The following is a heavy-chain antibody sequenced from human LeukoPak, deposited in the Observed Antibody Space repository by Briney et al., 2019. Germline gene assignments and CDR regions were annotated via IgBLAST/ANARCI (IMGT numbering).Heavy chain of an antibody. CDR3: GGDIAARHQYYYYYYMDV. J-gene: IGHJ6*03. CDR1: GGSISSYY. D-gene: IGHD6-6*01. Sequence: PSETLSLTCTVSGGSISSYYWSWIRQPAGKGLEWIGRIYTSGSTNYNPSLTSRVTISVDKSKNQFSLKLSSVTAADTAVYYCGGDIAARHQYYYYYYMDVWGKGTTVTVSS. V-gene: IGHV4-4*07. CDR2: IYTSGST.